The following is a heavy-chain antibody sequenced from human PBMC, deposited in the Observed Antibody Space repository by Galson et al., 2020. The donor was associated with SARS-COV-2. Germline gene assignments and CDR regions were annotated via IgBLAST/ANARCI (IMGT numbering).Heavy chain of an antibody. D-gene: IGHD2-2*01. V-gene: IGHV3-30*18. Sequence: AGSLRLSCAASGFTFSSYGMHWVRQAPRKGLEWVAVISYDGCNKNSADSVKGRFTISRDNSKNTLYLQMNSLRAEDTAVYYCAKEGIDCSSTSCYEGWVYYYYGMDVWGQGTTVTVSS. J-gene: IGHJ6*02. CDR3: AKEGIDCSSTSCYEGWVYYYYGMDV. CDR1: GFTFSSYG. CDR2: ISYDGCNK.